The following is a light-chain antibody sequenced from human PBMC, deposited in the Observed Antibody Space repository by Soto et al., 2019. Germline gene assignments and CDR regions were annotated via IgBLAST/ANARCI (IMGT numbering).Light chain of an antibody. CDR1: QSISSK. CDR3: QHYNDWRWT. CDR2: GAS. V-gene: IGKV3-15*01. J-gene: IGKJ1*01. Sequence: EIGMTQSRATLSVSPGEGATHACRASQSISSKLAWYQQKPGQAPRLLIYGASTRATGVPARFSGSGSGTEFTLTISSLQSEDLAVYYCQHYNDWRWTFGQGTKVEIK.